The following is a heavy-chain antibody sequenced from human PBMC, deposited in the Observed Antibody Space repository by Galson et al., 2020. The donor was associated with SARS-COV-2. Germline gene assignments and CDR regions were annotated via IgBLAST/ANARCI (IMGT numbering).Heavy chain of an antibody. CDR2: TYPGDSDT. CDR1: GYSFTSHC. V-gene: IGHV5-51*01. CDR3: ARRGLGYYYYGMDV. J-gene: IGHJ6*02. Sequence: GESLKISCTSSGYSFTSHCIGRVRQIPGQGLEWMGITYPGDSDTRSRPSFPGQVTISADKSISTAYLQWSSLKASDTAMYYCARRGLGYYYYGMDVWGQGTTVTVSS.